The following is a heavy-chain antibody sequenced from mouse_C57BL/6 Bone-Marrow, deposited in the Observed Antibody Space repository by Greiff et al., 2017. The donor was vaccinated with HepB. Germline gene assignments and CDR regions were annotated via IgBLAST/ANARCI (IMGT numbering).Heavy chain of an antibody. J-gene: IGHJ3*01. D-gene: IGHD1-1*01. Sequence: QVHVKQSGAELVKPGASVKLSCKASGYTFTEYTIHWVTQRSGQGLEWIGWFYPGSGSIKYNEKFKDKATLTADKSSSTVYMELSRLTSEDSAVYFCARHEEGYYYGSSRPFAYWGQGTLVTVSA. V-gene: IGHV1-62-2*01. CDR3: ARHEEGYYYGSSRPFAY. CDR1: GYTFTEYT. CDR2: FYPGSGSI.